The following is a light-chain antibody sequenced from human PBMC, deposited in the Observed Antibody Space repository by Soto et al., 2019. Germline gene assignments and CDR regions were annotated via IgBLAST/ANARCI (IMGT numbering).Light chain of an antibody. V-gene: IGKV3-11*01. CDR2: DAS. Sequence: EIVLTQSPATLSSSPGEGATLSCRASQSVSSYLAWYQQKPGQAPRLLIYDASNRATGIPARFSGSGSGTDFTLTISSLEPEDFAVYYCQQRSNWPPSWTFGQGTKVDNK. CDR3: QQRSNWPPSWT. CDR1: QSVSSY. J-gene: IGKJ1*01.